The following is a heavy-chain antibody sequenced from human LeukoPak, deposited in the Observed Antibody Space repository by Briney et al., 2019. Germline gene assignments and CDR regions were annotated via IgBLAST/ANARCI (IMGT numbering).Heavy chain of an antibody. D-gene: IGHD2-15*01. J-gene: IGHJ3*02. CDR3: ARDYCSGGSCYWAHAFDI. Sequence: GGSLRLSCAASGFTFSSYWMSWVRQAPGKGLEWVANIKQDGSEKYYVDSVKGRFTISRDNAKNSLYLQMNSLRAEDTAVYYCARDYCSGGSCYWAHAFDIWGQGTMVTVSS. CDR1: GFTFSSYW. V-gene: IGHV3-7*01. CDR2: IKQDGSEK.